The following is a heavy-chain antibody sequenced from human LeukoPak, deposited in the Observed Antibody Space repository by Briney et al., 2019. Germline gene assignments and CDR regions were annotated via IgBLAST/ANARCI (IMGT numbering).Heavy chain of an antibody. Sequence: GRSLRLSCAASGFTFSSYGMHWVRQAPGKGLEWVAVIWYGGSNKYYADSVKGRFTISRDNSKNTLYLQMNSLRAEDTAVYYCAKGALLWFGEFDYWGQGTLVTVSS. V-gene: IGHV3-30*18. D-gene: IGHD3-10*01. J-gene: IGHJ4*02. CDR3: AKGALLWFGEFDY. CDR1: GFTFSSYG. CDR2: IWYGGSNK.